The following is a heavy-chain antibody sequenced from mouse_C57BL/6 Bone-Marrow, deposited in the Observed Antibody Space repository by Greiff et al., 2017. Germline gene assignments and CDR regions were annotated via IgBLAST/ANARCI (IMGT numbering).Heavy chain of an antibody. CDR1: GYTFTDYY. CDR2: LGPGSGST. V-gene: IGHV1-77*01. D-gene: IGHD2-5*01. Sequence: VKLQESGAELVKPGASVKISCKASGYTFTDYYINWVKQRPGQGLEWIGKLGPGSGSTYYNEKFKGKATLTADKSSSTAYMQLSSLTSEDSAVYFCARNSKGGVYYAMDYWGQGTSVTVSS. J-gene: IGHJ4*01. CDR3: ARNSKGGVYYAMDY.